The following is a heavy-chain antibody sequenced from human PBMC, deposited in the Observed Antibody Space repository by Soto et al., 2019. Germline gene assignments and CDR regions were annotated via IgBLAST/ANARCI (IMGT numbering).Heavy chain of an antibody. D-gene: IGHD3-9*01. V-gene: IGHV5-51*01. J-gene: IGHJ3*02. Sequence: XESLKLSWQCSGNSCTSYWIGWVLQMPGKGLEWMGIIYPGDSDTRYSPSFQGQVTISADKSISTAYLQWSSLKASDTAMYYCASASYYDILNGYSSGAFDIWGQGTMVTVSS. CDR2: IYPGDSDT. CDR1: GNSCTSYW. CDR3: ASASYYDILNGYSSGAFDI.